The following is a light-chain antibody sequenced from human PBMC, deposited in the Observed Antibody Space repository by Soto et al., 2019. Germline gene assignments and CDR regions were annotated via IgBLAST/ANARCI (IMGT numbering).Light chain of an antibody. Sequence: ELLLTQSPATMSLSLVESATLCCRASQYVSSYLLWYQQKPGQAPRLLIYDASNRATGIPARFSGSGSGTDFTLTISSLEPEDFSVYDCQHRMNWPLTCGQGTRLEIK. CDR2: DAS. CDR3: QHRMNWPLT. CDR1: QYVSSY. V-gene: IGKV3-11*01. J-gene: IGKJ5*01.